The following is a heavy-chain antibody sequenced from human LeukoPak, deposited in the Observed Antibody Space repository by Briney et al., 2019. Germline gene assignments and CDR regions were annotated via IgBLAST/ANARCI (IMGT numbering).Heavy chain of an antibody. V-gene: IGHV3-23*01. CDR2: ISGSGGST. D-gene: IGHD2-2*01. CDR1: GFTFSSYA. J-gene: IGHJ1*01. Sequence: GGSLRLSCAASGFTFSSYAMSWVRQAPGKGLEWVSAISGSGGSTYYADFVKGRFTISRDNSKNTLYLQMNSLRAEDTAVYYCAKDPTYCSSTSCRAEYFQHWGQGTLVTVSS. CDR3: AKDPTYCSSTSCRAEYFQH.